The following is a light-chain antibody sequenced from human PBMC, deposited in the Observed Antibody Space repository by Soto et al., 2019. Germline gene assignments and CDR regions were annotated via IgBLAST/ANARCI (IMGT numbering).Light chain of an antibody. CDR1: QSISYW. J-gene: IGKJ1*01. CDR2: DAS. Sequence: DIQMTQSPSTLSGSVGDRVTITCRASQSISYWLAWYQQKPGKAPKLLIYDASSLPSGVPSRFSGSRSGTEFTLTISSLQPEDFATYHCQQYYTYSTFGQGTKVDIK. CDR3: QQYYTYST. V-gene: IGKV1-5*01.